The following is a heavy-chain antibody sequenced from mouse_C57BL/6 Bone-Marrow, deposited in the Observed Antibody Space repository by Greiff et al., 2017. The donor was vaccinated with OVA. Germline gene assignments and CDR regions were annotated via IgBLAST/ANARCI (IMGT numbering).Heavy chain of an antibody. Sequence: EVKLVESGGGLVQSGRSLRLSCATSGFTFSDFYMEWVRQAPGKGLEWIAASRNKANDYTTEYSASVKGRFIVSRDTSQSILYLQMNALRAEDTAIYYCARDALITPLSGWYFDVWGTGTTVTVSS. CDR3: ARDALITPLSGWYFDV. CDR2: SRNKANDYTT. V-gene: IGHV7-1*01. J-gene: IGHJ1*03. CDR1: GFTFSDFY. D-gene: IGHD1-1*01.